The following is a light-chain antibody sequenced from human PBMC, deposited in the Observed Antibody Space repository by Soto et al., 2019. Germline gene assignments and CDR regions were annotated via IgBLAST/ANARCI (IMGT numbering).Light chain of an antibody. J-gene: IGKJ5*01. CDR1: QAIRND. Sequence: DIQMTQSPPSLSASVGDRVTITCRASQAIRNDLAWYQQRPGKAPKRLIFAASALQSGVPSRFSGSGSGTEFTLTISSLQPEDFATYFCQQFNSYPITFGQGTRLEI. V-gene: IGKV1-17*01. CDR3: QQFNSYPIT. CDR2: AAS.